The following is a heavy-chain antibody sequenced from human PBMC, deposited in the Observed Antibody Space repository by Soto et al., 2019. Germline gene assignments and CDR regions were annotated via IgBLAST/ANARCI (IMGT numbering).Heavy chain of an antibody. D-gene: IGHD3-3*01. J-gene: IGHJ4*02. CDR3: ARLYYDFWSGYSSFDY. CDR2: ISSSGSTI. CDR1: GFTFSSYE. Sequence: EVQLVESGGGLVQPGGSLRLSCAASGFTFSSYEMYWVRQAPGKGLEWVSYISSSGSTIYYADSVKGRFTISRDNAKNSLYLQMNSLRAEDTAVYYCARLYYDFWSGYSSFDYWGQGTLVTVSS. V-gene: IGHV3-48*03.